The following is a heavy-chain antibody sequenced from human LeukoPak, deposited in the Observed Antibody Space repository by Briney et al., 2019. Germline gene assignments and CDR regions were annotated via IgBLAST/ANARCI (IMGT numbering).Heavy chain of an antibody. CDR1: GGSFSGYY. D-gene: IGHD1-26*01. Sequence: SSETLSLTCAVYGGSFSGYYWSWIRQPPGKGLEWIGEINHSGSTNYNPSLKSRVTISVDTSKNQFSLKLSSVTAADTAVYYCAREKVGANERRAFDIWGQGTMVTVSS. V-gene: IGHV4-34*01. CDR2: INHSGST. J-gene: IGHJ3*02. CDR3: AREKVGANERRAFDI.